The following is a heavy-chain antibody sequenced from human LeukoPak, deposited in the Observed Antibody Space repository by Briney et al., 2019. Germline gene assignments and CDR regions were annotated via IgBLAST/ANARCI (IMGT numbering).Heavy chain of an antibody. V-gene: IGHV3-23*01. Sequence: PGGSLRPSCTASGFTFSSYAMSWVRQPPGKGLEWVSAISGSGGSTYYADSVKGRFTISRDNSKNTVYLQMNSLGGEDTAVYYCAREIFGSGSYPDYWGQGTLVTVSS. D-gene: IGHD3-10*01. CDR2: ISGSGGST. CDR1: GFTFSSYA. J-gene: IGHJ4*02. CDR3: AREIFGSGSYPDY.